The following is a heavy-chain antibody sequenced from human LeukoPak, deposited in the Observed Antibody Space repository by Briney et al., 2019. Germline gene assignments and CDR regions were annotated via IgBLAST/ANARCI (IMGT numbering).Heavy chain of an antibody. J-gene: IGHJ4*02. CDR1: GFAFSSYF. CDR2: INSDGSSR. CDR3: ARDHYGSSFGY. D-gene: IGHD3-10*01. V-gene: IGHV3-74*01. Sequence: PGGSLRLSCGASGFAFSSYFMHWVRHAPGRGLVWISRINSDGSSRSYADSVKGRFTISRDNAKNTLDLQMNSLRAEDTAVYYCARDHYGSSFGYWGQGTLVTVSS.